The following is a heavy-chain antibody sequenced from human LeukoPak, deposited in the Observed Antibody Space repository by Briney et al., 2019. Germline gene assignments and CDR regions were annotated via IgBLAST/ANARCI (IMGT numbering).Heavy chain of an antibody. V-gene: IGHV1-24*01. Sequence: VASVKVSCKVSGYTLTELSMHWVRQAQGKGMEGMGGFDPEDGETIYAQKFQGRVTMTEDTSTDTAYMELSSLRSEDTAVYYCATDFSFGSGWYWGFDPWGQGTLVTVSS. D-gene: IGHD6-19*01. CDR1: GYTLTELS. CDR2: FDPEDGET. J-gene: IGHJ5*02. CDR3: ATDFSFGSGWYWGFDP.